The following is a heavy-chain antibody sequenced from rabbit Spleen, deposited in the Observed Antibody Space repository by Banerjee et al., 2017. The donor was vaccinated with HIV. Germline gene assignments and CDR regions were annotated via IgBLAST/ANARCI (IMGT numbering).Heavy chain of an antibody. CDR1: GFDFSSYH. V-gene: IGHV1S43*01. D-gene: IGHD3-1*01. CDR2: IGTSSGST. J-gene: IGHJ4*01. Sequence: QQQLVESGGGLVQPEGSLTLTCKASGFDFSSYHMCWVRQAPGKGLELIACIGTSSGSTYYASWVNGRFTISKTSSTVDLKMTSLTAADTATYFCARLWGLWGPGTLVTVS. CDR3: ARLWGL.